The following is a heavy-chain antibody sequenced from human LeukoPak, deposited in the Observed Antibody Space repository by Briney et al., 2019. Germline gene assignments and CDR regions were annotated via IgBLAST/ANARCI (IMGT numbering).Heavy chain of an antibody. CDR1: GFTFSSYW. V-gene: IGHV3-7*03. Sequence: QRGGSLRLSCAASGFTFSSYWMSWVRQAPGKGPEWVANIKQDGSEKYYVDSVKGRFTISRDNAKNSLYLQMNSLRAEDTAVYYCARTEVLWFGEPNFPYYFDYWGQGTLVTVSS. J-gene: IGHJ4*02. CDR3: ARTEVLWFGEPNFPYYFDY. D-gene: IGHD3-10*01. CDR2: IKQDGSEK.